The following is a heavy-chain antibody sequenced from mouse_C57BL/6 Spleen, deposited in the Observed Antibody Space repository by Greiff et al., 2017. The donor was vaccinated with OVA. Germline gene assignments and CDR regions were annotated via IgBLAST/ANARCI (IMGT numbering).Heavy chain of an antibody. D-gene: IGHD2-5*01. CDR3: ARKGYRNYDWYYDV. Sequence: QVQLQQSGAELVKPGASVKMSCKASGYTFTSYWITWVKQRPGQGLEWIGDIYPGSGGTNYNEKFKSKATLTVDTSSSPAYMQLSSLTSEDSAVYYCARKGYRNYDWYYDVWGTGTPVTVSS. CDR1: GYTFTSYW. V-gene: IGHV1-55*01. J-gene: IGHJ1*03. CDR2: IYPGSGGT.